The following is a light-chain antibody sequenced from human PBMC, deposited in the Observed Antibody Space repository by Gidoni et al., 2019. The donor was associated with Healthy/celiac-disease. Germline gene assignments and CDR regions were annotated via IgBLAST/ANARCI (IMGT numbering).Light chain of an antibody. V-gene: IGKV4-1*01. J-gene: IGKJ2*01. CDR2: WAS. CDR1: QSVLYSSNNKNY. CDR3: QQYYSTPQT. Sequence: DIVMTQSPDYLAVSLGERATINCKSSQSVLYSSNNKNYLAWYQQKPGQPPKLLIYWASTRESGVPDRFSGSGSGTDFTLTSSSLQAEDVAVYYCQQYYSTPQTFGQGTKLEIK.